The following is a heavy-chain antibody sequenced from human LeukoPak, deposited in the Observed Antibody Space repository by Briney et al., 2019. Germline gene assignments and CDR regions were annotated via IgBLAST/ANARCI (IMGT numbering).Heavy chain of an antibody. D-gene: IGHD6-19*01. Sequence: PGGSLRLSCAASGFTFSSYGMSWVRQAPGKGLEWVSAISGSGGSTYYADSVKGRFTISRDNSKNTLYLQMNSLRAEDTAVYYCAKDMEQCLVRCFDYWGQGTLVTVSS. V-gene: IGHV3-23*01. CDR3: AKDMEQCLVRCFDY. CDR1: GFTFSSYG. CDR2: ISGSGGST. J-gene: IGHJ4*02.